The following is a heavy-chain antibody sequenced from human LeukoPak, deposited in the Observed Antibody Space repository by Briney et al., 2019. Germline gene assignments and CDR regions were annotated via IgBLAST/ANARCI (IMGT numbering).Heavy chain of an antibody. CDR2: FGGSGGTI. Sequence: GGSLRLSCAASGFTFSSYGMHWVRQAPGKGLEWVSHFGGSGGTIYYADSVKGRFTISRDNSKNTLYLQMNSLRAEDTAVYYCAKSDCGGDCHLLDYWGQGTLVTVSS. CDR1: GFTFSSYG. D-gene: IGHD2-21*02. CDR3: AKSDCGGDCHLLDY. V-gene: IGHV3-23*01. J-gene: IGHJ4*02.